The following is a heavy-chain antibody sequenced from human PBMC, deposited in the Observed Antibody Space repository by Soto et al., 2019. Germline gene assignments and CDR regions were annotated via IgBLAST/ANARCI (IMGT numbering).Heavy chain of an antibody. J-gene: IGHJ4*02. CDR3: ASSLIAAAGKDY. CDR1: GYTFTSYD. D-gene: IGHD6-13*01. CDR2: MNPNSGNT. Sequence: QVQLVQSGAEVKKPGASVKVSCKASGYTFTSYDINWVRQATGQGLEWMGWMNPNSGNTGYAQKFQGRVTMTRNTSISTAYMELSSLRSEDMAVYYCASSLIAAAGKDYWGQGTLVTVSS. V-gene: IGHV1-8*01.